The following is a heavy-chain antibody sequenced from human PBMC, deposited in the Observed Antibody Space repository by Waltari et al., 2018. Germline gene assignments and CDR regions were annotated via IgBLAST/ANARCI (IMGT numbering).Heavy chain of an antibody. Sequence: QVQLVQSGAEVKKPGASVKVSCKVSGYTLTELSMHWLRQAPGKGLEWMGGFEPEEGETSDEQKFKGRVTMTEDTSTDTAYMELSSLRSEDTAVYYCATDPVAAAADYYYGMDVWGQGTTVTVSS. J-gene: IGHJ6*02. CDR2: FEPEEGET. CDR1: GYTLTELS. CDR3: ATDPVAAAADYYYGMDV. V-gene: IGHV1-24*01. D-gene: IGHD6-13*01.